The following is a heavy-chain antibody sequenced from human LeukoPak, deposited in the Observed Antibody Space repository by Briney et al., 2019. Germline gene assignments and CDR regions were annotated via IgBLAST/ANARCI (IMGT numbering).Heavy chain of an antibody. CDR1: GGSISSGDHF. CDR3: ARDGDDYSNYGIDY. Sequence: SQTLSLTCTVSGGSISSGDHFWSWIRQPPGKGLEWIGYISYSGTTYYNPSLKSRVTISVDTSKNQFSLKLSSMTAADTAVYYCARDGDDYSNYGIDYWGQGTLVTVSS. CDR2: ISYSGTT. D-gene: IGHD4-11*01. V-gene: IGHV4-30-4*01. J-gene: IGHJ4*02.